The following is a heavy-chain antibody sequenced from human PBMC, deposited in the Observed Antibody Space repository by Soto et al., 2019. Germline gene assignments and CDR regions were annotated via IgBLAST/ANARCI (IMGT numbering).Heavy chain of an antibody. V-gene: IGHV3-23*01. CDR2: ITNTGGGT. CDR3: AKQVRLNDF. Sequence: EVQLLESGGGLVQPGGSLRLSCAASGFTFSNYGMTWVRQAPGKGLECVSGITNTGGGTYYADSVKGRFTISRDNSKNTLYLQMNTLRAEDTAIYYCAKQVRLNDFWGQGTLVTVSS. CDR1: GFTFSNYG. J-gene: IGHJ4*02. D-gene: IGHD6-19*01.